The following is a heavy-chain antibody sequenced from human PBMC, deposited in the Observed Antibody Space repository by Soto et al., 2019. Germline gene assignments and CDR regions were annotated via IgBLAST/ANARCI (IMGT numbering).Heavy chain of an antibody. CDR2: INPNSGGT. Sequence: QVQLVQSGAEVKKPGASVKVSCKASGYTFTGYYMHWVRQAPGQGLEWMGWINPNSGGTNYAQKFQGRVTMTRDTSISTAYMELSRLRSDDTAVYYCATIAVAGPPAGYYFDYWGQGTLVTVSS. CDR3: ATIAVAGPPAGYYFDY. D-gene: IGHD6-19*01. J-gene: IGHJ4*02. V-gene: IGHV1-2*02. CDR1: GYTFTGYY.